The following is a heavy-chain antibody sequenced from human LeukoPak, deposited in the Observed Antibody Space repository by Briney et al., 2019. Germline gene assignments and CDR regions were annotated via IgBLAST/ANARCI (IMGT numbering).Heavy chain of an antibody. J-gene: IGHJ4*02. D-gene: IGHD3-16*01. CDR2: IYYSGST. V-gene: IGHV4-59*01. CDR3: ARGIMTEDY. CDR1: GGSISSYY. Sequence: SETLSLTCTVSGGSISSYYWSWIRQPPGKGLEWIGYIYYSGSTNYNPSLKSRVTISVDTSKNQFSLKLSSVTAADTAVYYCARGIMTEDYWGQGTLVTVSS.